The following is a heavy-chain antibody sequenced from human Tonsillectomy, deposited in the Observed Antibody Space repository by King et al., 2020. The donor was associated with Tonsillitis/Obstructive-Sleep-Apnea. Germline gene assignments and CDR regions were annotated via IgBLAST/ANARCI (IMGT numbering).Heavy chain of an antibody. CDR2: MKSKTDGGTT. J-gene: IGHJ4*02. CDR1: GFTFSNAW. V-gene: IGHV3-15*01. D-gene: IGHD3-9*01. Sequence: VQLVESGGGLVKPGGSLRLSCAASGFTFSNAWMSWVRQAPGKGLEWVGRMKSKTDGGTTDYAAPVKGRFPISRDDSKNTLYLQMDSLKTEDTAVYYCTTEYFDILPGYYTHYWGQGTLVTVSS. CDR3: TTEYFDILPGYYTHY.